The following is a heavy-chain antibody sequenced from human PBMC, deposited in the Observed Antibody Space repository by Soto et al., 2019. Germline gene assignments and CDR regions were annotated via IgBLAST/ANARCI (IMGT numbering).Heavy chain of an antibody. CDR3: ARTSMQSRGYSYGHGGMGV. CDR1: GYSFTIYW. CDR2: IDPSDSYT. Sequence: GESLKISCKGSGYSFTIYWISWVRQMPGKGLEWMGRIDPSDSYTNYSPSFQGHVTISADKSISTAYLQWSSLKASDTAMYYCARTSMQSRGYSYGHGGMGVWGQGTTVTVSS. V-gene: IGHV5-10-1*01. J-gene: IGHJ6*02. D-gene: IGHD5-18*01.